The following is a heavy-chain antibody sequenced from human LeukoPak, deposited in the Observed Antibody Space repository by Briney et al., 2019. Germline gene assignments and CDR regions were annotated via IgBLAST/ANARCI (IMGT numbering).Heavy chain of an antibody. V-gene: IGHV3-23*01. CDR3: AKDQVHGYSSGWSENDY. J-gene: IGHJ4*02. Sequence: GGPLRLSCAASGFTFSSYAMSWVRQAPGKGLEWVSAISGSGGSTYYADSVKGRFTISRDNSKNTLYLQMNSLRAEDTAVYYCAKDQVHGYSSGWSENDYWGQGTLVTVSS. CDR2: ISGSGGST. CDR1: GFTFSSYA. D-gene: IGHD6-19*01.